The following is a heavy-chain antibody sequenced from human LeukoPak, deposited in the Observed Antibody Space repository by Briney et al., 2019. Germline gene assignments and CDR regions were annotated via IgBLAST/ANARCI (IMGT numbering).Heavy chain of an antibody. V-gene: IGHV1-2*02. CDR1: GYTFTGYY. D-gene: IGHD2-2*02. J-gene: IGHJ4*02. CDR3: TRDRDCSRTSCYIRPPDY. CDR2: IYPNSGGT. Sequence: GASVKVSCKASGYTFTGYYMRWVRQAPGQGLEWVSWIYPNSGGTNYAQKFQGRVTMTRDTSISTAYIELSRLTSDDTAVYYCTRDRDCSRTSCYIRPPDYWGQGTLVTVHS.